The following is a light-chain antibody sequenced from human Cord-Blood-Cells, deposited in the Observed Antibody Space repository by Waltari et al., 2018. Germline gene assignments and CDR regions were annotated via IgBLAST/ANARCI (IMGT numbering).Light chain of an antibody. CDR3: QQYYSTPYT. CDR1: QSVLYSSNNKNY. V-gene: IGKV4-1*01. J-gene: IGKJ2*01. CDR2: WAS. Sequence: DIVMTQSPDSLAVSPGERATINCPSSQSVLYSSNNKNYLDWYQQKPGQPPKLLIYWASTRESGVPDRFSGSGSGTDFTLTISSLQAEDVAVYYCQQYYSTPYTFGQGTKLEIK.